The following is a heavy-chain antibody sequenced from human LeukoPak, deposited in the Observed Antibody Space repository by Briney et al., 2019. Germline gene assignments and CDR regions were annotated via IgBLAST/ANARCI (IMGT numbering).Heavy chain of an antibody. D-gene: IGHD1-26*01. Sequence: SETLSLTCTVSGGSISSGGYYWSWIRQPPGKGLEWIGYIYHSGSTYYNPSLKSRVTISVDTSKNQFSLKLSSVTAADTAVYYCARDLIVGATTSRGFDYWGQGTLVTVSS. V-gene: IGHV4-61*08. CDR1: GGSISSGGYY. J-gene: IGHJ4*02. CDR3: ARDLIVGATTSRGFDY. CDR2: IYHSGST.